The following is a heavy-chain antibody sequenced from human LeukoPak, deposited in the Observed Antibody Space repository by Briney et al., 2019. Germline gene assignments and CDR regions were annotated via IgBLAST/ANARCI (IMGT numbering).Heavy chain of an antibody. D-gene: IGHD1-26*01. Sequence: GGSLRLSCVASGLPFSSYWMTWVRQAPGKGLEWVANIKQDGSKKSYVDSVKGRFTISRDNAKNSLYLQMNSLRAEDTAVYYCAEDLSRGATTNYFDYWGQGTLVTVSS. J-gene: IGHJ4*02. CDR3: AEDLSRGATTNYFDY. CDR1: GLPFSSYW. CDR2: IKQDGSKK. V-gene: IGHV3-7*03.